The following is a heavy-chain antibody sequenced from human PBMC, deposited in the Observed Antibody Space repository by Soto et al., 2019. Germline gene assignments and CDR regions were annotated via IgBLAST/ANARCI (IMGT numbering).Heavy chain of an antibody. CDR1: GYSFTGYF. CDR3: ARAHVRLQLGASDY. V-gene: IGHV1-2*02. D-gene: IGHD6-25*01. J-gene: IGHJ4*02. Sequence: QVQLVQSGAEVKKPGASVKVSCKASGYSFTGYFMHWVRQVPGQGLEWMGWTNPKSGVTKYPQKFQGRVNMTRDTSISTAYMELPRLRSDDTAVYYCARAHVRLQLGASDYWGQGTLVTVSS. CDR2: TNPKSGVT.